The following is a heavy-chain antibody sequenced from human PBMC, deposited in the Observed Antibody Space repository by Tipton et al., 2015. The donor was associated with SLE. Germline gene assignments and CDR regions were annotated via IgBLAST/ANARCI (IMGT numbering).Heavy chain of an antibody. V-gene: IGHV7-4-1*02. CDR2: INTNTGNP. D-gene: IGHD1-26*01. J-gene: IGHJ3*02. CDR1: GYTFTSYA. Sequence: QVQLVQSGAEVKKPGASVKVSCKASGYTFTSYAMNWVRQAPGQGLEWMGWINTNTGNPTYAQGFTGRFVFSLDTSVSTAYLQMNSLRAEDTAVYYCAREWGIEWELLHTGAFDIWGQGTMVTVSS. CDR3: AREWGIEWELLHTGAFDI.